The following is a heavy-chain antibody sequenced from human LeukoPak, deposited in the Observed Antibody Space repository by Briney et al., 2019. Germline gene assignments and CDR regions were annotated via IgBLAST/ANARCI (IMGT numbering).Heavy chain of an antibody. Sequence: SETLSLTCTVSGRSISSSSYYWGWIRQPPGKGLEWIGSIYYSGSTYYNPSLKSRVTISVDTSKNQFSLKLSSVTAADTAVYYCARATEYCSSTSCYFGGSWFDPWGQGTLVTVSS. CDR3: ARATEYCSSTSCYFGGSWFDP. D-gene: IGHD2-2*01. CDR2: IYYSGST. J-gene: IGHJ5*02. CDR1: GRSISSSSYY. V-gene: IGHV4-39*07.